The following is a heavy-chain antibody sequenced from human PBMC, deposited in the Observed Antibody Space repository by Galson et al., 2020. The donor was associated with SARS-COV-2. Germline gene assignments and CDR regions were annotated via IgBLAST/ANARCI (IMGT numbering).Heavy chain of an antibody. D-gene: IGHD1-1*01. CDR3: ARRQRAALQPGIAGLFATVRDSKYYFDS. CDR2: VDYVGTS. V-gene: IGHV4-34*01. CDR1: GGSFNDYH. J-gene: IGHJ4*02. Sequence: SETLSLTCAVYGGSFNDYHWTWLRQAPGEGLEWIGEVDYVGTSHYNPSLSGRVIVSADTSKNQFSLWVFSVTAADTAVYYCARRQRAALQPGIAGLFATVRDSKYYFDSWGQGTRVIVSS.